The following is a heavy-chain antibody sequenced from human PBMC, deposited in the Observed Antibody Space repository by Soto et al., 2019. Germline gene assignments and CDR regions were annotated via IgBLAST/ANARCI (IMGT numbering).Heavy chain of an antibody. CDR2: LSAGGDGT. CDR1: GFTFSSYA. D-gene: IGHD2-21*02. Sequence: EVQLLESGGGLVQPGESLRLSCAASGFTFSSYAMNWVRQAPGKGLEWVSGLSAGGDGTFYAASVKGRFTISRDNSMNTVDLLMNSLRAEDTAVYFCAKGRTSCGGDCYPGPAENFRHWGQGTLVTVSS. V-gene: IGHV3-23*01. J-gene: IGHJ1*01. CDR3: AKGRTSCGGDCYPGPAENFRH.